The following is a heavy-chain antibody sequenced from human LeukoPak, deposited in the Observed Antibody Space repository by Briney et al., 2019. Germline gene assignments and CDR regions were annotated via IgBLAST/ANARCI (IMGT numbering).Heavy chain of an antibody. Sequence: GASVKVSCKASGYTFTSYYMHWVRQAPGQGLEWMGIINPSGGSTSYAQKFQGRVTITADKSTSTAYMELSSLRSEDTAVYYCARAQLQLWPHFDYWGQGTLVTVSS. V-gene: IGHV1-46*01. CDR1: GYTFTSYY. CDR2: INPSGGST. CDR3: ARAQLQLWPHFDY. J-gene: IGHJ4*02. D-gene: IGHD3-10*01.